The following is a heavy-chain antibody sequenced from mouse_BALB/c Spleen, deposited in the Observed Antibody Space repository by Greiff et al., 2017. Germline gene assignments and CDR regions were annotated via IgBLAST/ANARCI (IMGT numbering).Heavy chain of an antibody. CDR3: ARTLQLAWFAY. V-gene: IGHV5-17*02. J-gene: IGHJ3*01. CDR1: GFTFSSFG. D-gene: IGHD4-1*02. Sequence: EVQLVESGGGLVQPGGSRKLSCAASGFTFSSFGMHWVRQAPEKGLEWVAYISSGSSTIYYADTVKGRFTISRDNPKNTLFLQMTSLRSEDTAMYYCARTLQLAWFAYWGQGTLVTVSA. CDR2: ISSGSSTI.